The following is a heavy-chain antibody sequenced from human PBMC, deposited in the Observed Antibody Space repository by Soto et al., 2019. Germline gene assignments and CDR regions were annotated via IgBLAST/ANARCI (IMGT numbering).Heavy chain of an antibody. V-gene: IGHV1-18*04. D-gene: IGHD2-21*01. CDR2: ISGYNGNT. CDR1: GYTFSGYS. Sequence: ASVKVSCKASGYTFSGYSITWVRQAPGQGLEWMGRISGYNGNTNYARALRGRLTLTPDTSTSTAYMELRSLTSDDTAVYYCARDVFCGGAPACPDMDVWGQGTTVTVSS. CDR3: ARDVFCGGAPACPDMDV. J-gene: IGHJ6*02.